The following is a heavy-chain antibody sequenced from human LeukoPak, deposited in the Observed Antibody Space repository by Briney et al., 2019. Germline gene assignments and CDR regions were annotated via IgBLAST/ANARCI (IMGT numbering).Heavy chain of an antibody. CDR3: ARGGNYYDSSGYPLPFDY. D-gene: IGHD3-22*01. CDR2: IYYSGST. Sequence: SETLSLTCTVSGGSISSSSYYWGWIRQPPGKGLEWIGKIYYSGSTYYNASLQSRVTISVDTSKNQFSLKLSSVTAADTAVYYCARGGNYYDSSGYPLPFDYWGQGTLVTVSS. V-gene: IGHV4-39*07. J-gene: IGHJ4*02. CDR1: GGSISSSSYY.